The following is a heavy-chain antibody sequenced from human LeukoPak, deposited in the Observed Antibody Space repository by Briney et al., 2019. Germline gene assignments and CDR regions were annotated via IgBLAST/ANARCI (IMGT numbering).Heavy chain of an antibody. CDR2: INPNSGGT. V-gene: IGHV1-2*02. J-gene: IGHJ5*02. CDR3: ARVPPYDILTGYYHENWFDP. CDR1: GYSFTGHY. D-gene: IGHD3-9*01. Sequence: ASVKVSCKASGYSFTGHYIHWVRQAPGQGLEWMGWINPNSGGTNYAQTFQGRVTMTRDTSISTAYMELRRLRSDDTAVYYCARVPPYDILTGYYHENWFDPWGQGTLVTVSS.